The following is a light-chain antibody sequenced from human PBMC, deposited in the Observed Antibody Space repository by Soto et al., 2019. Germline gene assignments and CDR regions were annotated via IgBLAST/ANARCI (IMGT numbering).Light chain of an antibody. V-gene: IGKV1-39*01. Sequence: DIQMTQSPSSLSASVGDRVTITCRASQSISNYLNWYQHKPGRAPKVLIYAASSLQSGVPSRFSGSGSGTDFTLTISRLQPEDFATYYCQQGYSTPYTYGQGTKLEIK. CDR1: QSISNY. CDR2: AAS. J-gene: IGKJ2*01. CDR3: QQGYSTPYT.